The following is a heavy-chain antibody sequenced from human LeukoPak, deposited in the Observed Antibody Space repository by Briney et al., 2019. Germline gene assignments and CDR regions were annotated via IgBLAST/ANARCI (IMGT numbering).Heavy chain of an antibody. CDR2: IKQDGSEK. J-gene: IGHJ3*02. Sequence: PGGSLRLSCAASGFTFSSYWMSWVRQAPGKGLEWVANIKQDGSEKYYVDSVKGRFTISRDNAKNSLYLQMNSLRAEDTAVYYCARAHLLYTSDHDAFDIWGQGTIVTVSS. V-gene: IGHV3-7*01. CDR1: GFTFSSYW. D-gene: IGHD3-10*01. CDR3: ARAHLLYTSDHDAFDI.